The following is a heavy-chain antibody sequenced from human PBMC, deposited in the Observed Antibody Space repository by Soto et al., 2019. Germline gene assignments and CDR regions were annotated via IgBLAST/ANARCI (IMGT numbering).Heavy chain of an antibody. J-gene: IGHJ6*02. Sequence: SETLSLTCTVSDGSISSGGYYWSWIRQHPGKGLEWIGCIHYSGSTYYNPSLKSRVTISVDTSKNQFSLKLSSVTAAASAVYYCARDPSPYYYYGMDLWGQGTTVTVSS. CDR1: DGSISSGGYY. V-gene: IGHV4-31*03. CDR2: IHYSGST. CDR3: ARDPSPYYYYGMDL.